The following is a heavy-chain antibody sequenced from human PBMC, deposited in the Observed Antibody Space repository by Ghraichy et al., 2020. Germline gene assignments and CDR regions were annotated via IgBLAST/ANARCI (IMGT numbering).Heavy chain of an antibody. CDR3: ARSTWSLPDV. J-gene: IGHJ6*02. CDR1: GFTFTTYA. V-gene: IGHV3-30*10. D-gene: IGHD2-8*02. CDR2: ISNDGTKK. Sequence: GGSLRLSCAASGFTFTTYAFHWVRQAPGKGLEWVAVISNDGTKKYYTDSVRGRFTVSRDSSENTIYLQMNGVRAEDTALYYCARSTWSLPDVWGQGTTVTVSS.